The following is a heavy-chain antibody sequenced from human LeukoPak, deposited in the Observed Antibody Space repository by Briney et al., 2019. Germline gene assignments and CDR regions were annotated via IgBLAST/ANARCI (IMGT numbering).Heavy chain of an antibody. CDR3: ARDMGYSGYDYPDDAFDI. CDR1: GGSISSYY. V-gene: IGHV4-4*07. D-gene: IGHD5-12*01. Sequence: SETLSLTCTVSGGSISSYYWNWIRQPPGKGLEWIGRIYTSGSTNYNPSLKSRVTMSADTSKNQFSLKLSSVTAADTAVYYCARDMGYSGYDYPDDAFDIWGQGTMVTVSS. J-gene: IGHJ3*02. CDR2: IYTSGST.